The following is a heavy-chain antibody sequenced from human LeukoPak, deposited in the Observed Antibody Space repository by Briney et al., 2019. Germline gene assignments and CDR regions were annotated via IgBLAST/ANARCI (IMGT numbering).Heavy chain of an antibody. Sequence: SGTLSLTCTVSGGSMNNYYWSWIRQSAGKGLEWIGQVYSSGHTNYNPSLKSRVTMSVDTSKNQFSLSLSSLTAADTAVYYCARRTWGSDFDYWGQGTPVTVSS. CDR2: VYSSGHT. D-gene: IGHD7-27*01. CDR1: GGSMNNYY. J-gene: IGHJ4*02. CDR3: ARRTWGSDFDY. V-gene: IGHV4-4*07.